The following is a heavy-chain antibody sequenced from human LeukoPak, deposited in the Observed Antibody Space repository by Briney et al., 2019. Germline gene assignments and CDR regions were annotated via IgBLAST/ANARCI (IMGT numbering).Heavy chain of an antibody. V-gene: IGHV3-9*01. Sequence: GRSLRLSCAASGFTFDDYAMHWVRQAPGKGLEWVSGISWNSGSIGYADSVKGRFTISRDNAKNSLYLQMNSLRAEDTAVYYCAKWAPYCGGDCYSDFWGQGTLVTVSS. CDR1: GFTFDDYA. D-gene: IGHD2-21*02. CDR3: AKWAPYCGGDCYSDF. CDR2: ISWNSGSI. J-gene: IGHJ4*02.